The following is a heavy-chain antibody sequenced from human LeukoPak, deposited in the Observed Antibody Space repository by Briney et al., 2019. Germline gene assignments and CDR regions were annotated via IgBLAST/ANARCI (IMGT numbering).Heavy chain of an antibody. CDR1: GGSISSSSYY. CDR2: INHSGST. Sequence: SETLSLTCTVSGGSISSSSYYWGWIRQPPGKGLEWIGEINHSGSTNYNPSLKSRVTISVDTSKNQFSLKLSSVTAADTAVYYCARYPPYAFDIWGQGTMVTVSS. J-gene: IGHJ3*02. CDR3: ARYPPYAFDI. V-gene: IGHV4-39*07.